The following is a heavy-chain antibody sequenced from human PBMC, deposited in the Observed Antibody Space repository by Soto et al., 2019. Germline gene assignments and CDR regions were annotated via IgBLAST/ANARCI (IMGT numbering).Heavy chain of an antibody. J-gene: IGHJ6*02. CDR1: GFSLTSPGMC. D-gene: IGHD1-20*01. CDR2: IERDDDDK. CDR3: ARSIRGPRRFNGMDV. V-gene: IGHV2-70*13. Sequence: SGPTLVNPTETLTLTCTFSGFSLTSPGMCVSWIRQPPGKALEWLTLIERDDDDKYYSTSLKTRLTISKDTRKNQVVLTMANMDPADTGTYYCARSIRGPRRFNGMDVWGQGTTVTVSS.